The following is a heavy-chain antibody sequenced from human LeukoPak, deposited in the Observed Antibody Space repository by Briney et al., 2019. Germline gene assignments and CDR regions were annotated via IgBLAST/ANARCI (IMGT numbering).Heavy chain of an antibody. CDR3: ARGVTMIVVVIHDWYFDL. J-gene: IGHJ2*01. Sequence: SETLSLTCAVYGGSFSGYYWGWIRQPPGKGLEWIGSIYYSRSTYYNPSLKSRVTISVDTSKNQFSLKLSSLTAADTAVYYCARGVTMIVVVIHDWYFDLWGRGTLVTVSS. CDR1: GGSFSGYY. CDR2: IYYSRST. D-gene: IGHD3-22*01. V-gene: IGHV4-34*01.